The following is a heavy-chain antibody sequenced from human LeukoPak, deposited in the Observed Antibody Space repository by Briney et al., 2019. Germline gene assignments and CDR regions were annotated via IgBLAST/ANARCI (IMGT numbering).Heavy chain of an antibody. CDR3: ARVFWSGYYFDWFDP. CDR2: IYYTGNT. J-gene: IGHJ5*02. Sequence: SETLSLTCSVSGDSIIGYYWGWIRQPPGKGLEWIGNIYYTGNTYYNSSLKSRVTISLDTSKNQFSLKVISMTAADTAVYYCARVFWSGYYFDWFDPWGQGTLVTVSS. CDR1: GDSIIGYY. D-gene: IGHD3-3*01. V-gene: IGHV4-39*07.